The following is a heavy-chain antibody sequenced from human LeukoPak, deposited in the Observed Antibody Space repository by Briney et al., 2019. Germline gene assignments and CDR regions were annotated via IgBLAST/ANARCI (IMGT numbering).Heavy chain of an antibody. CDR1: GGSFSGYY. J-gene: IGHJ4*02. V-gene: IGHV4-34*01. D-gene: IGHD3-10*01. CDR2: INHSGST. Sequence: KPSETLSLTCAVYGGSFSGYYWSWIRQPPGKGLEWIGEINHSGSTNYNPSLRSRVTISVDTSKNQFSLKLSSVTAADTAVYYCAREFGGSASGAGYWGQGTLVTVSS. CDR3: AREFGGSASGAGY.